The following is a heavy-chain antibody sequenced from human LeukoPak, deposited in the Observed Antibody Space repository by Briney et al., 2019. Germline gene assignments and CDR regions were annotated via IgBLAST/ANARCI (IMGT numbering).Heavy chain of an antibody. CDR1: GASISGSGYY. CDR2: IYYTGST. Sequence: SETLSLTCAVSGASISGSGYYLGWIRQPPGKGLEWIGNIYYTGSTYYNASLQSRVTISIDMSKNQFSLRLSSVAAADTAVYYCARDRHWGQGTLVTVSS. CDR3: ARDRH. J-gene: IGHJ4*02. V-gene: IGHV4-39*07.